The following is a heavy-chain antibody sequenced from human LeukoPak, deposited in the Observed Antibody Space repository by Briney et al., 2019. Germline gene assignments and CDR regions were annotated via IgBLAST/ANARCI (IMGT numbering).Heavy chain of an antibody. V-gene: IGHV4-39*01. J-gene: IGHJ4*02. D-gene: IGHD6-19*01. CDR1: GGSISTNNY. CDR2: ILYIGIT. CDR3: AKHGQWLVYTQH. Sequence: SETLCLACTVSGGSISTNNYWAWIRQPPEKGLEWIGGILYIGITYYNPSLKSRVTVSVDTSKNQFSLKLGSVTAADTAIYYCAKHGQWLVYTQHWGRGTLVTVSP.